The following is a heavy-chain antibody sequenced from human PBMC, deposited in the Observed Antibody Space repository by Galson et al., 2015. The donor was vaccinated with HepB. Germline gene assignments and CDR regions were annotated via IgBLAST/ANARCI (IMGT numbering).Heavy chain of an antibody. V-gene: IGHV6-1*01. CDR2: TYYRSKWYN. Sequence: CAISGDSVSSNSAAWNWIRQSPSRGLEWLGRTYYRSKWYNDYAVSVKSRITINPDTSKNQFSLQLNSVPPEDTAVYYCAREADPGCGGDCYQPNWFDPWGQGTLVTVSS. D-gene: IGHD2-21*01. CDR1: GDSVSSNSAA. CDR3: AREADPGCGGDCYQPNWFDP. J-gene: IGHJ5*02.